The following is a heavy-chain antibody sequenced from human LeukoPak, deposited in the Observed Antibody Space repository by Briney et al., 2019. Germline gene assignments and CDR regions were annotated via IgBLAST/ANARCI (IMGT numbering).Heavy chain of an antibody. V-gene: IGHV3-73*01. CDR2: IRIKVNNYAT. J-gene: IGHJ4*02. CDR1: GFTFSGST. D-gene: IGHD1-26*01. CDR3: KTEGRAGDTPFDH. Sequence: GGSLRLSCAASGFTFSGSTMHWVRQPSGKGLEWVGLIRIKVNNYATAYSASVKGRLTTSRDDSKNTAFLQMNSLKTEDTAVYYCKTEGRAGDTPFDHWGQGTLVTVSS.